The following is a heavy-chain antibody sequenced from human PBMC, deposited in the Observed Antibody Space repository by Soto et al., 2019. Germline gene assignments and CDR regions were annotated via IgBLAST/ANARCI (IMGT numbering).Heavy chain of an antibody. D-gene: IGHD6-6*01. V-gene: IGHV1-18*04. J-gene: IGHJ6*02. Sequence: QVQLVQSGAEVKKPGASVKVSCKASGYTFTSYGISWVRQAPGQVLEWMGWISAYNGNTNYAQKLQGRVTMTTDTSTSTAYMELRSLRSDDTAVYYCARDARSSSSPPRYYYYGMDVWGQGTTVTVSS. CDR3: ARDARSSSSPPRYYYYGMDV. CDR1: GYTFTSYG. CDR2: ISAYNGNT.